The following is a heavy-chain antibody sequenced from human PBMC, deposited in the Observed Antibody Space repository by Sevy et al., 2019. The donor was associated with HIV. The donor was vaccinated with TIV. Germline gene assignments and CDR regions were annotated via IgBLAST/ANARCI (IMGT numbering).Heavy chain of an antibody. CDR2: ITSNGNTI. Sequence: GGSLRLSCAASGFIFSDRYMNWIRQAPGKGLEWIAYITSNGNTIYYSDSVKGRFTISRDNAKNSLFLQMNSLRAEDTAVYHCASSLLVDGRWGPPYGLDVWGQGTTVTVSS. V-gene: IGHV3-11*01. J-gene: IGHJ6*02. CDR1: GFIFSDRY. D-gene: IGHD3-16*01. CDR3: ASSLLVDGRWGPPYGLDV.